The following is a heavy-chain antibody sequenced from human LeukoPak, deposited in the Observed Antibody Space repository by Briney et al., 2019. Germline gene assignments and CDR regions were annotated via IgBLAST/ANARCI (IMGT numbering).Heavy chain of an antibody. CDR2: ISLDGSTE. CDR3: MRDYMGWFDP. J-gene: IGHJ5*02. CDR1: GFSFRTYN. V-gene: IGHV3-30*19. Sequence: GGSLRLSCTASGFSFRTYNLHWVRQAPGKGLEWVSIISLDGSTEFYADSVKGRFTISRDTASNTMHLEMNNLRIEDTAVYYCMRDYMGWFDPWGQGSLVTVSS. D-gene: IGHD3-10*01.